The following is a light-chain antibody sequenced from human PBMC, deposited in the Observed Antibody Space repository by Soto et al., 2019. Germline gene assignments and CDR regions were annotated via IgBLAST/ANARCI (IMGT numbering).Light chain of an antibody. Sequence: QSALTQPASVSGSPGQSITISCTGTSSDVGRYNYVSWYQQHPGKAPKLIIYDVSTRPSGVSDRFSGSKSGNTASLTISGLQAEDEADYYCSSYTSRSILFGGGTQLTVL. CDR1: SSDVGRYNY. CDR2: DVS. CDR3: SSYTSRSIL. J-gene: IGLJ2*01. V-gene: IGLV2-14*01.